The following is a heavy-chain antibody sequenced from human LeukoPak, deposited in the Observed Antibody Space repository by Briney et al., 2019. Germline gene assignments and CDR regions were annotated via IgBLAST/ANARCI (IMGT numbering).Heavy chain of an antibody. J-gene: IGHJ3*02. D-gene: IGHD5-18*01. CDR3: AKDLWIQDDEDAFDI. Sequence: GRSLRLSCAASGFTFSSYGMHWVRQAPGKGLEWVAVISYDGSNKYYADSVKGRFTISRDNSKNTLYLQMNSLGAEDTAVYYCAKDLWIQDDEDAFDIWGQGTMVTVSS. CDR2: ISYDGSNK. V-gene: IGHV3-30*18. CDR1: GFTFSSYG.